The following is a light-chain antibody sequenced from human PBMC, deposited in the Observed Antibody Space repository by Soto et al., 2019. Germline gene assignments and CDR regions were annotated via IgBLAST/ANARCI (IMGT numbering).Light chain of an antibody. CDR2: DAS. J-gene: IGKJ5*01. Sequence: EIVLTHSPATLSLSPWERASLSCMASQSLSSYLAWYQQKPGQAPRLLIYDASNRATGIPARFSGSGSGTDFTLTISSLEPEDFAVYYCQQRSDWPPITFGQGTRLEIK. V-gene: IGKV3-11*01. CDR1: QSLSSY. CDR3: QQRSDWPPIT.